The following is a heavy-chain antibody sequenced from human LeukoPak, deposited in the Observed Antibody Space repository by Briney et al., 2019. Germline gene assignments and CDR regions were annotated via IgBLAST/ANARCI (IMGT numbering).Heavy chain of an antibody. V-gene: IGHV4-59*08. CDR1: GGSISSYY. CDR3: ARRCSGDDCYSE. D-gene: IGHD2-21*02. J-gene: IGHJ4*02. Sequence: SETLSLTCTVFGGSISSYYWSWIRQPPGKGLEWIGYIYYSGSTNYNPSLKSRVTISVDTSKNQFSLKLSSVTAADTAVYYCARRCSGDDCYSEWGQGTLVTVSS. CDR2: IYYSGST.